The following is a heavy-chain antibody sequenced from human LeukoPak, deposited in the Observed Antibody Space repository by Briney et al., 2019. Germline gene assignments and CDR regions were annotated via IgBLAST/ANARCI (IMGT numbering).Heavy chain of an antibody. J-gene: IGHJ3*02. Sequence: RASVKVSCKASGYSFTTYAMNWVRQAPGQGLEWMGRIIPILGIANYAQKFQGRVTITADKSTSTAYMELSSLRSEDTAVYYCARKRAPWIQLGDAFDIWGQGTMVTVSS. V-gene: IGHV1-69*04. D-gene: IGHD5-18*01. CDR1: GYSFTTYA. CDR3: ARKRAPWIQLGDAFDI. CDR2: IIPILGIA.